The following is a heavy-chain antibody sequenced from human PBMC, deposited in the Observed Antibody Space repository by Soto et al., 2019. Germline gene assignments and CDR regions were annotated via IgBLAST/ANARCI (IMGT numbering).Heavy chain of an antibody. Sequence: PSETLSLTCAVYNGSFSGYYWTWIRQSPGQGLEWIGEISHSGTTADYNVSLKSRVTISVYKSKKQSSLKLSSVTAADTAVYYCARGDSGSYFDYWGQGNLVTVSS. J-gene: IGHJ4*02. CDR3: ARGDSGSYFDY. V-gene: IGHV4-34*01. D-gene: IGHD1-26*01. CDR2: ISHSGTTA. CDR1: NGSFSGYY.